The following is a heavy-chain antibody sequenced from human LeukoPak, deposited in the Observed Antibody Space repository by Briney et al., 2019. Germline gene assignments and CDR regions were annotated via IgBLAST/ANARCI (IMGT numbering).Heavy chain of an antibody. J-gene: IGHJ4*02. CDR2: IIPIFGKA. CDR3: ASPLSYYGSGSYYIYAY. D-gene: IGHD3-10*01. Sequence: SVKVSCKASGGTFSSYAISWVRQAPGQGLEWMGRIIPIFGKANYAQKFQGRVTITADKSTSTAYMELSSLRSEDTAVYYCASPLSYYGSGSYYIYAYWGQGTLVTVSS. CDR1: GGTFSSYA. V-gene: IGHV1-69*04.